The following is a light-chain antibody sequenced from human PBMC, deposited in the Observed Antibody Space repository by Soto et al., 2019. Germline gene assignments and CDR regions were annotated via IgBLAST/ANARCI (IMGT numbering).Light chain of an antibody. CDR3: QQYGSSPQWT. V-gene: IGKV3-20*01. J-gene: IGKJ1*01. Sequence: VLTQSPGTMSLSPGERATLSCRASQSVSSSYLAWYQQKPGQAPRLLIYGASSRATGIPDRFSGSGSGTDFTLTISRLEPEDFAVYYCQQYGSSPQWTFGQGTKVAI. CDR2: GAS. CDR1: QSVSSSY.